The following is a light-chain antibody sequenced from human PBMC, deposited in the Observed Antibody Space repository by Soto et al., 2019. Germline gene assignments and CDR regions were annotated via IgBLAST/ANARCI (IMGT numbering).Light chain of an antibody. J-gene: IGLJ3*02. CDR3: QSYDSSLSDWV. CDR2: GNI. V-gene: IGLV1-40*01. Sequence: QSVLTQPPSVSGAPGQRVTISCTGSSSNIGAGYDVHWYRQLPGTAPKLLIYGNINRPSGVPDRFSGSKSGTSASLAITGLQAEDEADYYCQSYDSSLSDWVFGGGTKLTVL. CDR1: SSNIGAGYD.